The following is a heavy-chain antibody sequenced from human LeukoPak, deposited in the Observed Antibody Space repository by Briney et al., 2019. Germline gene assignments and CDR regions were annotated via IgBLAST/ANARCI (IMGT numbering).Heavy chain of an antibody. CDR2: INGDGSST. J-gene: IGHJ4*02. V-gene: IGHV3-74*01. D-gene: IGHD1-26*01. CDR3: AKDVSRVGATTYDY. Sequence: SGGSLRLSCAASGLSFSDYWMQWVRQAPGKGLVWVSRINGDGSSTSYADSVKGRFTISRDNAKNSPYLQMNSLRAEDTALYYCAKDVSRVGATTYDYWGQGTLVTVSS. CDR1: GLSFSDYW.